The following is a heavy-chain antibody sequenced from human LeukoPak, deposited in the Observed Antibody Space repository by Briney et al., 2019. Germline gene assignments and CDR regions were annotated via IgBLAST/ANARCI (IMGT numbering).Heavy chain of an antibody. Sequence: DPGGSLRLSCAASGLTFSSYSMNWVRQAPGKGLEWVSYISSSSSTIYYADSVKGRFTISRDNAKNSLYLQMNSLRDEDTAVYYCAGYSSSWRRIDYWGQGTLVTVSS. CDR3: AGYSSSWRRIDY. V-gene: IGHV3-48*02. CDR2: ISSSSSTI. D-gene: IGHD6-13*01. J-gene: IGHJ4*02. CDR1: GLTFSSYS.